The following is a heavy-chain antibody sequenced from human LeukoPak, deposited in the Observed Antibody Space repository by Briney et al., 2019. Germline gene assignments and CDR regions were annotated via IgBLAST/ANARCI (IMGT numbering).Heavy chain of an antibody. CDR1: GFTFSSYS. CDR3: ARDLAVAGHFDY. D-gene: IGHD6-19*01. CDR2: FSSSSSYK. J-gene: IGHJ4*02. Sequence: GGSLRLSCAASGFTFSSYSMNWVRQAPGKGLEWVSSFSSSSSYKYYADSVKGRFTISRDNAKNSLYLQMNSLRAEDTAVYYCARDLAVAGHFDYWGQGTLVTVSS. V-gene: IGHV3-21*01.